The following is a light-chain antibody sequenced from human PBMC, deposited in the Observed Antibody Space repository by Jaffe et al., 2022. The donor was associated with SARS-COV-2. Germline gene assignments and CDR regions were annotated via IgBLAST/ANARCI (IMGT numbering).Light chain of an antibody. CDR3: QQYNNWPRA. V-gene: IGKV3-15*01. CDR2: GAS. J-gene: IGKJ1*01. Sequence: EIVMTQSPATLSVSPGERATLSCRASQTIRSSLAWYQQKPGQAPRLLIYGASTRDTGIPARFSGSGSGTEFTLTISSLQSEDFAVYYCQQYNNWPRAFGQGTKVEIK. CDR1: QTIRSS.